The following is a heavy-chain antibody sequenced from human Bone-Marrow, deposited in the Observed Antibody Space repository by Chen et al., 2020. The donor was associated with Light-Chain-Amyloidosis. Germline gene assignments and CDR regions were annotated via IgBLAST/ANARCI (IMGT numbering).Heavy chain of an antibody. CDR1: GGSISSSSYY. CDR2: IYYRGST. CDR3: ARPDCGGDCSAFDI. Sequence: QLQLQESGPGLVKPSETLSLTCTVSGGSISSSSYYWGWIRQPPGKGLEWIGSIYYRGSTYYNPSLKSRVTISVDTSKNQFSLKLSSVTAADTAVYYWARPDCGGDCSAFDIWGQGTMVTVSS. J-gene: IGHJ3*02. D-gene: IGHD2-21*02. V-gene: IGHV4-39*01.